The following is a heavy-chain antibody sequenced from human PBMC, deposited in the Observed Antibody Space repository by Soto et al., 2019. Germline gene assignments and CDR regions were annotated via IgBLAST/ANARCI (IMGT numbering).Heavy chain of an antibody. CDR1: GYTFSRYG. CDR2: ISGYNGDT. D-gene: IGHD2-8*01. J-gene: IGHJ6*02. V-gene: IGHV1-18*01. Sequence: QGQLVQSGGEVKKSGASVKVSCKASGYTFSRYGISWVRQAPGQGLEWMGWISGYNGDTNYAQKFQGSVIMTIDTSTTTAYMDLRSLTSDDTAVYYCAKNGQPPYYYYGLDVWGQGTTVTVSS. CDR3: AKNGQPPYYYYGLDV.